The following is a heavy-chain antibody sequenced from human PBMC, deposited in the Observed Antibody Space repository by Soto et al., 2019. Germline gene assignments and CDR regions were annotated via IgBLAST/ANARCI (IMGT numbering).Heavy chain of an antibody. D-gene: IGHD2-8*02. CDR2: IYYSGST. V-gene: IGHV4-30-4*01. J-gene: IGHJ4*02. CDR3: ARDKITGLFDY. Sequence: SETLSLTCTVSGGSISSCDYYWSWIRQPPGKGLEWIGYIYYSGSTYYNPSLKSRVTISVDTSKNQFSLKLTSVTAADTAVYYCARDKITGLFDYWGQGTLVTVSS. CDR1: GGSISSCDYY.